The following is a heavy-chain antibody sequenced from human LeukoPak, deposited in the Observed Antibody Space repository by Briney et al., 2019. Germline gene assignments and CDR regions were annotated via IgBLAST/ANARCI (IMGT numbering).Heavy chain of an antibody. Sequence: SVKVSCKASGGTFSSYAMSWVRQAPGQGLEWMGGIIPIFGTANYAQKFQGRVTITADKSTSTAYMELSSLRSEDTAVYYCARDSGADIVVVPAASDYWGQGTLVTVSS. D-gene: IGHD2-2*01. CDR3: ARDSGADIVVVPAASDY. CDR2: IIPIFGTA. V-gene: IGHV1-69*06. J-gene: IGHJ4*02. CDR1: GGTFSSYA.